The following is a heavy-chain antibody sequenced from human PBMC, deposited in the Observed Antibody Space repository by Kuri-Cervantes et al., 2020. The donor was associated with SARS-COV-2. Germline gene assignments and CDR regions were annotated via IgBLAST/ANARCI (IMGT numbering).Heavy chain of an antibody. CDR3: ARVRRWLQSNDAFDI. CDR2: ISDSGST. J-gene: IGHJ3*02. Sequence: SETLSLTCTVSGGSINSYYWSWIRQPPGKGLEWIGYISDSGSTKYSPSLKSRVTISVDTSKNQFSLKLSSVTAADTAVYYCARVRRWLQSNDAFDIWGQGTMVTVSS. V-gene: IGHV4-59*08. D-gene: IGHD5-24*01. CDR1: GGSINSYY.